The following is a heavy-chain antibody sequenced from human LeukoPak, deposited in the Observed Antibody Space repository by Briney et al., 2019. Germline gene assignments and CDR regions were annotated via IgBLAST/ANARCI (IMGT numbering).Heavy chain of an antibody. CDR2: INSDGGTT. J-gene: IGHJ4*02. Sequence: GGSLRLSCAASGFTFDDYGMSWVRQAPGKGLVWVSGINSDGGTTTYADSVKGRFTISRDNAKNTLYLQMNNLRAEDTAIYYCATDSYVSGSYYRLFYWGQGTLVTVSS. CDR1: GFTFDDYG. D-gene: IGHD3-10*01. V-gene: IGHV3-20*04. CDR3: ATDSYVSGSYYRLFY.